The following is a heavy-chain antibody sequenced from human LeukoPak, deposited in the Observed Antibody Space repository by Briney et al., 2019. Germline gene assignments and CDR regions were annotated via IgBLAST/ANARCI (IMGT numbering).Heavy chain of an antibody. V-gene: IGHV3-30*04. CDR2: ISYDGSNK. D-gene: IGHD5-18*01. Sequence: GGSLRLSCAASGFTSSSYAMHWVRQAPGKGLEWVAVISYDGSNKYYADSVKGRFTISRDNSKNTLYLQMSSLRAEDTAVYYCAKPVGDTAMVFDYWGQGTLVTVSS. J-gene: IGHJ4*02. CDR3: AKPVGDTAMVFDY. CDR1: GFTSSSYA.